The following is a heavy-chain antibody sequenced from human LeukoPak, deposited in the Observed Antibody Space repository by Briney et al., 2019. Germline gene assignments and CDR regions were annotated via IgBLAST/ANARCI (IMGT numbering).Heavy chain of an antibody. CDR2: IRYDGSNK. CDR3: AKAKGLAGYSSGWYYFDY. Sequence: GGSLRLSCAASGFTFSSYGMHWVRQAPGKGLEWVAFIRYDGSNKYHADSVKGRFTISRDNSKNTLYLQMNSLRAEDTAVYYCAKAKGLAGYSSGWYYFDYWGQGTLVTVSS. D-gene: IGHD6-19*01. V-gene: IGHV3-30*02. CDR1: GFTFSSYG. J-gene: IGHJ4*02.